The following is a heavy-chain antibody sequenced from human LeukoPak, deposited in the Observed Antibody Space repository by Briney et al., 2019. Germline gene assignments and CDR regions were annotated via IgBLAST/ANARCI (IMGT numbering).Heavy chain of an antibody. V-gene: IGHV1-46*01. CDR3: ARGCRVPAAMPYNWFDP. Sequence: ASVTDSCKASGYTLTSYYMHWVRQAPGQGLEWMGIINPSGGSTSYAQKFQGRVTMTRDTSTSTVYMELSSLRSEDTAVYYCARGCRVPAAMPYNWFDPWGQGTLVTVSS. D-gene: IGHD2-2*01. CDR1: GYTLTSYY. CDR2: INPSGGST. J-gene: IGHJ5*02.